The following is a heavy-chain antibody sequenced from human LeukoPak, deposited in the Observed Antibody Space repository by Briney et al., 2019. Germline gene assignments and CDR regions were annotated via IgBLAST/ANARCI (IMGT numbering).Heavy chain of an antibody. CDR3: SRSQFDY. J-gene: IGHJ4*02. V-gene: IGHV3-74*03. CDR2: INGDGTIT. Sequence: GGSLRLPCAASGFAFSSYWMLWVRHVPGKGLVWVSRINGDGTITTYADFAKGRFTISRDNTKNILYLGMNNLRAEDTGIYYCSRSQFDYWGQGILVTVSS. CDR1: GFAFSSYW.